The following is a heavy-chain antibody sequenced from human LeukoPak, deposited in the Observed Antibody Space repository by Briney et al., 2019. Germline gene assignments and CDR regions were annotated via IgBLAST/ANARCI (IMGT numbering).Heavy chain of an antibody. CDR3: ATLRFYYGSGSFDP. CDR1: GYIFTNYW. D-gene: IGHD3-10*01. V-gene: IGHV5-51*01. Sequence: GESLKISCQVSGYIFTNYWIGWVRQMPGKGLESMGIIYPADSDTTYSPSFQGPVTISADKSISTVYLQWSSLRASDTAMYYCATLRFYYGSGSFDPWGQGTLVTVSS. J-gene: IGHJ5*02. CDR2: IYPADSDT.